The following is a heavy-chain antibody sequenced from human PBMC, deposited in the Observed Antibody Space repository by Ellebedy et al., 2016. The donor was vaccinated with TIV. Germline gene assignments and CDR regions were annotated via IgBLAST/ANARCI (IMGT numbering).Heavy chain of an antibody. CDR2: INHSGGT. D-gene: IGHD6-19*01. Sequence: MPSETLSLTCAAYGWSFSGYYWSWMRQPPGKGLEWIGEINHSGGTSYNPSLKSRVTISADTSKKQLSLKLRSVTAADTAVYYCGALGQWLGETGGYWGQGTLVIVSS. CDR3: GALGQWLGETGGY. J-gene: IGHJ4*02. CDR1: GWSFSGYY. V-gene: IGHV4-34*01.